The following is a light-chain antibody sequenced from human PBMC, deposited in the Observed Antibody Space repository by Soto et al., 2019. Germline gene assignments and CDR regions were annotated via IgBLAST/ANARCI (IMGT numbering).Light chain of an antibody. CDR2: GAS. V-gene: IGKV3-20*01. CDR3: QQYGSSPRT. CDR1: QSVSSNF. J-gene: IGKJ1*01. Sequence: EIVLTQSPGTLSLSPGERATLPCRASQSVSSNFLAWYQQKPGQAPRLLIYGASSRATGIPDRFSGSGSGTDFTLTINRLEPEDFAVYYCQQYGSSPRTFGQGTKVEIK.